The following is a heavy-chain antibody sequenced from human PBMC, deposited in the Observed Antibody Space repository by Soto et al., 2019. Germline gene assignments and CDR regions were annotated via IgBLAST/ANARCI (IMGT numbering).Heavy chain of an antibody. V-gene: IGHV3-21*01. CDR2: ISSSSSYI. CDR1: GFTFSSYS. Sequence: GGSLRLSCAASGFTFSSYSMNWVRQAPGKGLEWVSSISSSSSYIYYADSVKGRFTISRDNAKNSLYLQMNSLRAEDTAVYYCARNVVPAAMNWFDPWGQGTLVTVSS. J-gene: IGHJ5*02. CDR3: ARNVVPAAMNWFDP. D-gene: IGHD2-2*01.